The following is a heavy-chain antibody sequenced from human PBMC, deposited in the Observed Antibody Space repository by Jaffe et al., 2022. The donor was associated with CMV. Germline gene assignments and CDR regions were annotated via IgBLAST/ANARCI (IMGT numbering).Heavy chain of an antibody. V-gene: IGHV4-39*01. D-gene: IGHD6-19*01. CDR3: VRSQSSDWYVFNY. Sequence: QLQLQESGPGLVKPSETLSLTCTVSGGSISRTSYYWGWIRQPPGKGLEWIGLIYYSGSTYYNPSLKSRVAISVDTSKNQFSLKLSSLTAADKSMYYCVRSQSSDWYVFNYWGQGTLVTVSS. J-gene: IGHJ4*02. CDR2: IYYSGST. CDR1: GGSISRTSYY.